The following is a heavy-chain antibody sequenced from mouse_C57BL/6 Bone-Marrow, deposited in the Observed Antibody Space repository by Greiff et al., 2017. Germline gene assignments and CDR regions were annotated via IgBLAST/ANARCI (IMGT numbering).Heavy chain of an antibody. CDR1: GYSFTGYY. CDR2: INPSTGGT. CDR3: ARGGYPWFAY. D-gene: IGHD2-2*01. V-gene: IGHV1-42*01. J-gene: IGHJ3*01. Sequence: VQLQQSGPELVKPGASVKISCKASGYSFTGYYMNWVKQSPEKSLEWIGEINPSTGGTTYNQKFKAKATLTVDKSSSTAYMQLKSLTSEDSAVYYCARGGYPWFAYWGQGTLVTVSA.